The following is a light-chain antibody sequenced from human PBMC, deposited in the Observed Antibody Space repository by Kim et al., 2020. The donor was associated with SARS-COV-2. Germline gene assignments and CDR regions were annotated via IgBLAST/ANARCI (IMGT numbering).Light chain of an antibody. Sequence: DIQMTQSPSSLSASVGDRVTITCRASQGISNYLAWYQQKPGKVPKLLIFAASTLQSGVPSRFSGSGSGTDFTLTISSLQPEDVATYYCQKYNSAPPVTFGGGTKVDIK. CDR2: AAS. CDR1: QGISNY. J-gene: IGKJ4*01. V-gene: IGKV1-27*01. CDR3: QKYNSAPPVT.